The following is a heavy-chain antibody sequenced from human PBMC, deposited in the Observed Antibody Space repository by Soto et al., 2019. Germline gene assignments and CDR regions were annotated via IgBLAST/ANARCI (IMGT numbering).Heavy chain of an antibody. J-gene: IGHJ5*02. CDR2: INPNSGGT. V-gene: IGHV1-2*04. Sequence: GASVKVSCKASGYTFTGYYMHWVRQAPGQGLEWMGWINPNSGGTNYAQKFQGWVTMTRDTSISTAYMELSRLRSDDTAVYYCATGRLAAAGDEGEYNWFDPWGQGTLVTVSS. CDR1: GYTFTGYY. CDR3: ATGRLAAAGDEGEYNWFDP. D-gene: IGHD6-13*01.